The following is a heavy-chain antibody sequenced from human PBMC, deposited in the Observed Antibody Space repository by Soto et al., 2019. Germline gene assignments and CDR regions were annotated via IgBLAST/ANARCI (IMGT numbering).Heavy chain of an antibody. J-gene: IGHJ6*02. CDR2: ISYDGSNK. CDR3: AKDKAGSKYYYGMDV. CDR1: GCTFSSYG. V-gene: IGHV3-30*18. D-gene: IGHD4-4*01. Sequence: GGSLRLSCAASGCTFSSYGMHWVRQAPGKGLEWVAVISYDGSNKYYADSVKGRFTISRDNSKNTLYLQMNSLRAEDTAVYYCAKDKAGSKYYYGMDVWGQGTTVTVSS.